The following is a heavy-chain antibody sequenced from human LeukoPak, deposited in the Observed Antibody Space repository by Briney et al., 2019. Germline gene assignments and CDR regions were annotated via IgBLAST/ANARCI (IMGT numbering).Heavy chain of an antibody. CDR2: IIPISATS. CDR3: ARGSTNWYYYSDY. D-gene: IGHD6-13*01. J-gene: IGHJ4*02. V-gene: IGHV1-69*13. Sequence: SVKVSCKASGGTFSSYAISWVRQAPGQGLEWMGSIIPISATSNFAQKFQGRVTITADESTRTAYMELTSLRSDDTALYYCARGSTNWYYYSDYWGQGTLVTVSS. CDR1: GGTFSSYA.